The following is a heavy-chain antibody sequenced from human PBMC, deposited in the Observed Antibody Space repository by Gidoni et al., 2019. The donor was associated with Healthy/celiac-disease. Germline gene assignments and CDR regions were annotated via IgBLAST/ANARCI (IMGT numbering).Heavy chain of an antibody. CDR2: INHSGST. J-gene: IGHJ6*02. CDR1: GGSFSGYY. CDR3: ARGPRRVCSSTSCYTPRGAYYYYYGMDV. D-gene: IGHD2-2*02. Sequence: QVQLQQWGAGLLKPSETLSLTCAVYGGSFSGYYWSWIRQPPEKGLEWIGEINHSGSTNYTPSLKSRVTISVDTSKNQFSLKLSSVTAADTAVYYCARGPRRVCSSTSCYTPRGAYYYYYGMDVWGQGTTVTVSS. V-gene: IGHV4-34*01.